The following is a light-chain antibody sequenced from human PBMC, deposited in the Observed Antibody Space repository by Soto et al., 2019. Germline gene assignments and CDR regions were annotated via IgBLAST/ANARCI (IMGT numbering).Light chain of an antibody. CDR1: QSVSSSY. CDR2: AAS. J-gene: IGKJ2*01. V-gene: IGKV3-20*01. CDR3: QQYGGSPPNT. Sequence: EIVLTQSPGTLSLSPGDRATLSCRASQSVSSSYLAWYQQKPGQAPRLLIYAASSRATGIPDRFSGSGSGTDFTLTISRLEPEDFAVYYCQQYGGSPPNTFGQGTKLEIK.